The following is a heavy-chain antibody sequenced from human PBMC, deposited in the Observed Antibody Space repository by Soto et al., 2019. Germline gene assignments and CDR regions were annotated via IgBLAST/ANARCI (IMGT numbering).Heavy chain of an antibody. D-gene: IGHD6-19*01. CDR2: IKQDGSEK. CDR3: AREQWLSFWFDP. CDR1: GFTFSSYW. J-gene: IGHJ5*02. V-gene: IGHV3-7*01. Sequence: GGSLRLSCAASGFTFSSYWMIWVRQAPGKGLEWVANIKQDGSEKHYVDSVKGRFTISRDNAKNSLYLQMNSLRAEDTAVYYCAREQWLSFWFDPWGQGTLVTVSS.